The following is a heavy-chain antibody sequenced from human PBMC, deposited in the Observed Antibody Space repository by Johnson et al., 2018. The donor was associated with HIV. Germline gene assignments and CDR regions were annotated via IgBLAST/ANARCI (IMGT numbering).Heavy chain of an antibody. Sequence: MLLVESGGGVVRPGGSLRLSCAASGFSFEDHDMSWVRQVPGKGLEWVSGINWNGGSTGYADSVKGRFSISREDAKNSLYLQMNSLRAGDTAVYYCARGRAVAGTRAFDIWGQGTKVTVSS. CDR3: ARGRAVAGTRAFDI. D-gene: IGHD6-19*01. CDR2: INWNGGST. V-gene: IGHV3-20*04. J-gene: IGHJ3*02. CDR1: GFSFEDHD.